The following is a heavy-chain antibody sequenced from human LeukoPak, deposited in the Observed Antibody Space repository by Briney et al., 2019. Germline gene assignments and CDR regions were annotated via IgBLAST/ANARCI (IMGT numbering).Heavy chain of an antibody. V-gene: IGHV1-18*01. CDR3: ARSFVIASTDAFDI. CDR1: GYTFTSYG. CDR2: ISAYNGNT. D-gene: IGHD6-13*01. Sequence: VASVKVSCKASGYTFTSYGISWVRQAPGQGLEWMGWISAYNGNTNYAQKLQGRVTMTTDTSTSTAYMELRSLRSDGTAVYYCARSFVIASTDAFDIWGQGTMVTVSS. J-gene: IGHJ3*02.